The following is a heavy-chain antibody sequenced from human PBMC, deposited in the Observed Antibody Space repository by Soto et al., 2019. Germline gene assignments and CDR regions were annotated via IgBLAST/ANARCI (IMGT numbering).Heavy chain of an antibody. D-gene: IGHD2-15*01. CDR3: AKVIYAAATHLHYFDY. V-gene: IGHV3-30*18. J-gene: IGHJ4*02. CDR2: ISYDGSNK. Sequence: GGSLRLSCAASGFTFSSYGMHWVRQAPGKGLEWVAVISYDGSNKYYADSVKGRFTISRDNSKNTLYLQMNSLRAEDTAVYYCAKVIYAAATHLHYFDYWGQGTLVTVSS. CDR1: GFTFSSYG.